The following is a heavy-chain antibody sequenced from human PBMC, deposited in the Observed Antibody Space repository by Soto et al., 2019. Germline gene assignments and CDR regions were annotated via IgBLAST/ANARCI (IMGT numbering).Heavy chain of an antibody. CDR3: ARADYYGSGSYYYY. D-gene: IGHD3-10*01. CDR1: GYTFTSYG. V-gene: IGHV1-18*01. CDR2: ISAYNGNK. J-gene: IGHJ4*02. Sequence: ASVKVSCKASGYTFTSYGISWVRQAPGQGLEWMGWISAYNGNKNYAQKLQGRVTMTTDTSTSTAYMELRSLRSDDTAVYYCARADYYGSGSYYYYWGQGTLVTVSS.